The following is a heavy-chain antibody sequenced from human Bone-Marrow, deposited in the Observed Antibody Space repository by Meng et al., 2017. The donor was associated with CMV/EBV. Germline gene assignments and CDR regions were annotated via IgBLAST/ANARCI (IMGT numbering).Heavy chain of an antibody. CDR2: ISGDDGRT. CDR3: AKGRGRFLEWLSGPGY. D-gene: IGHD3-3*01. J-gene: IGHJ4*02. V-gene: IGHV3-23*01. CDR1: GFTFSRYA. Sequence: GGSLRLSCAASGFTFSRYAMSWVRQAPGKGLEWVSSISGDDGRTFYADAVKGRFTISRDNSNNTLYLQMNSVRAEDTALYYCAKGRGRFLEWLSGPGYWGQGTLVTVSS.